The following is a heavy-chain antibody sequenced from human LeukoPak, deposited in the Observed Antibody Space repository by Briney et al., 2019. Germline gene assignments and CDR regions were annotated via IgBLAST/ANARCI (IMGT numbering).Heavy chain of an antibody. J-gene: IGHJ4*02. Sequence: APVKVSCKASGYNFANYGISWVRKAPGHGLECMASISTRRGITNYAQRFQGRVTMTTDTSTNTAYLELRSLRSDDTAVYYCGRDNTYCVRGVCYVLNLFDYWGQGTLVTVSS. D-gene: IGHD3-10*02. V-gene: IGHV1-18*01. CDR3: GRDNTYCVRGVCYVLNLFDY. CDR2: ISTRRGIT. CDR1: GYNFANYG.